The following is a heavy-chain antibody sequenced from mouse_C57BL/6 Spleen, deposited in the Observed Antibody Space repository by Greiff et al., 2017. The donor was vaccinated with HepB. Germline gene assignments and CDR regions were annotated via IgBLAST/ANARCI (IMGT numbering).Heavy chain of an antibody. J-gene: IGHJ2*01. V-gene: IGHV1-81*01. Sequence: VQLQESGAELARPGASVKLSCKASGYTFTSYGISWVKQRTGQGLEWIGEIYPRSGNTYYNEKFKGKATLTADKSSSTAYMELRSLTSEDSAVYFCASHYSFDDWGQGTTLTVSS. CDR3: ASHYSFDD. D-gene: IGHD1-2*01. CDR1: GYTFTSYG. CDR2: IYPRSGNT.